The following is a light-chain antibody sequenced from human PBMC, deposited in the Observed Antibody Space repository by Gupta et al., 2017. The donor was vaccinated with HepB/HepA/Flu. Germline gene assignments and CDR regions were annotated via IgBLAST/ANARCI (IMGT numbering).Light chain of an antibody. CDR3: QQYGASPPGS. CDR1: QSVSRGN. J-gene: IGKJ2*04. Sequence: EIVLTQSPGTLSLSPGEGATISCRASQSVSRGNLAWYQQKPGQAPRLAIYGASSRAGGTPDRFSGSGSGTDFTLTISRLEREDFGVYYCQQYGASPPGSFGQGTRLDI. CDR2: GAS. V-gene: IGKV3-20*01.